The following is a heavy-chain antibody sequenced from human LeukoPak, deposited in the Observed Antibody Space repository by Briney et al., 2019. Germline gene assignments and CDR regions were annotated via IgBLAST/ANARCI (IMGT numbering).Heavy chain of an antibody. CDR1: GYTFTSYD. Sequence: GASVKVFCKASGYTFTSYDINWVRQATGQGLEWMGWMNPNSGNTGYAQKFQGRVTMTRNTSISTAYMELSSLRSEDTAVYYCARGLDYDFWSGYFRPRAYFDYWGQGTLVTVSS. D-gene: IGHD3-3*01. CDR2: MNPNSGNT. J-gene: IGHJ4*02. CDR3: ARGLDYDFWSGYFRPRAYFDY. V-gene: IGHV1-8*01.